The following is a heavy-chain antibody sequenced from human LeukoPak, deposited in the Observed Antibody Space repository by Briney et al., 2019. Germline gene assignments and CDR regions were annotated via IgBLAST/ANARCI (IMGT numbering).Heavy chain of an antibody. Sequence: SETLSLTCTVSGGSVSSGDYYWSWIRQPPGKGLEWIGYIYYSGSTNYNPSFKSRVTMSLDTSKNQFSLKLRSVTAADTAVYYCARDLSGSSSFGYWGQGTLVTVSS. CDR1: GGSVSSGDYY. D-gene: IGHD6-6*01. J-gene: IGHJ4*02. V-gene: IGHV4-61*08. CDR3: ARDLSGSSSFGY. CDR2: IYYSGST.